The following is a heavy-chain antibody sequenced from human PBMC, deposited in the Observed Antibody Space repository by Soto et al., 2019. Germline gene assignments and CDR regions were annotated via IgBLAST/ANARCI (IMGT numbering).Heavy chain of an antibody. CDR2: INPSGGST. CDR3: ARDRTVAATLRDAFDI. D-gene: IGHD2-15*01. Sequence: ASVKVSCKASGYTFTSYYMHWVRQSPGQGLEWMGIINPSGGSTSYAQKFQGRVTMTRDTSTSTVYMELSSLRSEDTAVYYCARDRTVAATLRDAFDIWGQGTMVTVSS. CDR1: GYTFTSYY. J-gene: IGHJ3*02. V-gene: IGHV1-46*01.